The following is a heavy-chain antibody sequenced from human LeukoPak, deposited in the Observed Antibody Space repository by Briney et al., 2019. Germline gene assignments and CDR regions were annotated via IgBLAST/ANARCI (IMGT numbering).Heavy chain of an antibody. CDR1: GFTFSSYG. Sequence: GGSLRLSCAAAGFTFSSYGMNWVRQAPGKGLEWVSYISSSGSTIYYADSVKGRFTISRDNAKNSLYLQMNSLRAEDTAVYYCAELGITMIGGVWGKGTTVTISS. V-gene: IGHV3-48*04. J-gene: IGHJ6*04. CDR3: AELGITMIGGV. CDR2: ISSSGSTI. D-gene: IGHD3-10*02.